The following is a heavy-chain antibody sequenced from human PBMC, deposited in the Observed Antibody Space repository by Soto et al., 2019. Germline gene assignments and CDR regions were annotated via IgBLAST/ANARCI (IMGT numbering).Heavy chain of an antibody. CDR2: IYPGDSDT. D-gene: IGHD4-4*01. J-gene: IGHJ6*03. V-gene: IGHV5-51*01. CDR3: ARHYRDSNNEGYYYMDV. CDR1: GYSFTSYW. Sequence: GESLKISCKGSGYSFTSYWIGWVRQMPGKGLEWMGIIYPGDSDTRYSPSFQGQVTISADKSISTAYLQWCSLKASDAAMYYCARHYRDSNNEGYYYMDVWGKGTTVTVSS.